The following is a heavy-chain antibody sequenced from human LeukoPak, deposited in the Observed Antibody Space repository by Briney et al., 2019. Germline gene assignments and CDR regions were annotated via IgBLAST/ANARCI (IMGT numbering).Heavy chain of an antibody. Sequence: PSGTLSLTCAVSGGSIISISWWSWVRQPPGKGLEWIGEIYHGGSTNYNPSLKSRVTISVDKSKNQFSLNLISVTAADTAVYYCATSSSDWASYGMDVWGQGTTVTVSS. CDR2: IYHGGST. CDR3: ATSSSDWASYGMDV. J-gene: IGHJ6*02. V-gene: IGHV4-4*02. CDR1: GGSIISISW. D-gene: IGHD6-25*01.